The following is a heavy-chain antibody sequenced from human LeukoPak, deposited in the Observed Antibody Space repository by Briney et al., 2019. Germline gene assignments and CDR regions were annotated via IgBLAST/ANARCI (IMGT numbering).Heavy chain of an antibody. V-gene: IGHV3-7*01. CDR1: GFTFSSYW. J-gene: IGHJ6*03. Sequence: GGSLRLSCAASGFTFSSYWMSWVRQAPGKGLEWVANIKQDGSEKYYVDSVKGRFTISRDNSKNTLYLQMNSLRAEDTAVYYCARDPTPRYFDWLSSDYYYYYMDVWGKGTTVTVSS. CDR3: ARDPTPRYFDWLSSDYYYYYMDV. D-gene: IGHD3-9*01. CDR2: IKQDGSEK.